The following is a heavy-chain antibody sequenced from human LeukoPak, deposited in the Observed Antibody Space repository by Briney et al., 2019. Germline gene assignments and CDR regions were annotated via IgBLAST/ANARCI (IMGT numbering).Heavy chain of an antibody. CDR2: IDSNSGGT. D-gene: IGHD4-17*01. CDR3: AREMNYDDYRTSDY. Sequence: EASVKVSCTSSGYTFTGYYMHWVRQAPGQGVEWMGRIDSNSGGTNYAQNFQGRVTMTRDTSISTVYMELISLRSDDTAVYYCAREMNYDDYRTSDYWGQGTLVTVSS. CDR1: GYTFTGYY. J-gene: IGHJ4*02. V-gene: IGHV1-2*02.